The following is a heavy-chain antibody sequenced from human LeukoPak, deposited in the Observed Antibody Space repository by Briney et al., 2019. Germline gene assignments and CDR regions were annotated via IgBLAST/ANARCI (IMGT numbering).Heavy chain of an antibody. Sequence: PGGSLRLSCAASGFTFSSYGMHWVRQAPGKGLEWVAFIRYDGSNKYYADSVKGRFTISRDNSKNTLYLQMNSLRAEDTAVYYCAKDRRGYSYGYRYYYYYMDVWGKGATVTISS. D-gene: IGHD5-18*01. CDR2: IRYDGSNK. CDR1: GFTFSSYG. J-gene: IGHJ6*03. CDR3: AKDRRGYSYGYRYYYYYMDV. V-gene: IGHV3-30*02.